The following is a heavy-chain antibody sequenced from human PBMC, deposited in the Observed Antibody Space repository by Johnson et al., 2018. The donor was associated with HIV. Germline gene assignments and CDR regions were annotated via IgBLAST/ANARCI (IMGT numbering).Heavy chain of an antibody. J-gene: IGHJ3*02. Sequence: QVQLVESGGGLVKPGGSLRLSCAASGFTFSDYYMSWIRQAPGKGLEWVSGISWNSGSIGYADSVKGRFTISRDNSKNSLYLQMNSLRAEDTALYYCAREPSSSYAFDIWGQGTMVTVSS. V-gene: IGHV3-11*01. CDR3: AREPSSSYAFDI. D-gene: IGHD6-13*01. CDR2: ISWNSGSI. CDR1: GFTFSDYY.